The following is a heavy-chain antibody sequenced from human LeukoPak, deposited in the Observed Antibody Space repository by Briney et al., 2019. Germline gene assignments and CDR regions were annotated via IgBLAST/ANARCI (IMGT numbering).Heavy chain of an antibody. V-gene: IGHV1-2*02. J-gene: IGHJ4*02. D-gene: IGHD3-9*01. CDR2: INPNSGGT. Sequence: ASVKVSCKASGYTFTGYYMHWVRQAPGQGLERMGWINPNSGGTNYAQKFQGRVTMTRDTSISTAYMELSRLRSDDTAVYYCARDLVRYFDWLSGDWGQGTLVTVSS. CDR3: ARDLVRYFDWLSGD. CDR1: GYTFTGYY.